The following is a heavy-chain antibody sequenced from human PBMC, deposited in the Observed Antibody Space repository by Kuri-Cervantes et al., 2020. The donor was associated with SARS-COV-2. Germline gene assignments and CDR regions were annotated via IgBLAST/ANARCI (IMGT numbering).Heavy chain of an antibody. D-gene: IGHD3-3*01. CDR2: IDWDDDK. V-gene: IGHV2-70*12. Sequence: SGPTLVKPTQTLTLTCTFSGFSLSTSGMCVSWIRQPPGKALEWLALIDWDDDKYYSTSLKSRLTITKDTSKNQVVLTMTNMDPVDTATYYCAHTPIRFLEWDNWFDPWGQGTLVTVSS. J-gene: IGHJ5*02. CDR3: AHTPIRFLEWDNWFDP. CDR1: GFSLSTSGMC.